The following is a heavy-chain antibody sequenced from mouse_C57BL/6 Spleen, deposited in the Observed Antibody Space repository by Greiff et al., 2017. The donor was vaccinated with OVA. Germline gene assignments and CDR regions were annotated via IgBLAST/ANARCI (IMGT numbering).Heavy chain of an antibody. CDR1: GFTFSNYW. D-gene: IGHD3-2*02. CDR2: IRLKSDNYAT. V-gene: IGHV6-3*01. Sequence: EVKVEESGGGLVQPGGSMKLSCVASGFTFSNYWMNWVRQSPEKGLEWVAQIRLKSDNYATHYAESVKGRFTISRDDSKSSVYLQMNNLRAEDTGIYYCTGGAQATSYWYFDGWGTGTTVTVSS. J-gene: IGHJ1*03. CDR3: TGGAQATSYWYFDG.